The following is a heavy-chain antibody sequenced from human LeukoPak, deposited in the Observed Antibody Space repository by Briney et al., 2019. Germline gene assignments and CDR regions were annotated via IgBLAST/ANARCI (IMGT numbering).Heavy chain of an antibody. D-gene: IGHD2-2*02. CDR1: GGSFSGYY. CDR2: INHSGST. V-gene: IGHV4-34*01. CDR3: ARRLGYCSSTSCYKAVDY. Sequence: SETLSLTCAVYGGSFSGYYWSWIRQPPGKGLEWIGEINHSGSTNYNPSLKSRVTISVDTSKNQFSLRLSSVTAADTAVYYCARRLGYCSSTSCYKAVDYWGQGTLVTVSS. J-gene: IGHJ4*02.